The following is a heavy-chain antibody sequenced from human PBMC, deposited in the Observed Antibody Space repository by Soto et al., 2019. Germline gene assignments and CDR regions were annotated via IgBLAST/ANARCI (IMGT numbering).Heavy chain of an antibody. J-gene: IGHJ4*02. CDR2: INSDGSST. Sequence: EEQLVESGGGLVQPGGSLRLSCAASGFTFSSYWMHWVRQAPGKGLVCVSRINSDGSSTSYADSVKGRFTISRDNAKNTLYLQMNSLRAEDTAVYYCARDRGYCSSTSCSQFGYWGQGTLVTVSS. D-gene: IGHD2-2*01. V-gene: IGHV3-74*01. CDR3: ARDRGYCSSTSCSQFGY. CDR1: GFTFSSYW.